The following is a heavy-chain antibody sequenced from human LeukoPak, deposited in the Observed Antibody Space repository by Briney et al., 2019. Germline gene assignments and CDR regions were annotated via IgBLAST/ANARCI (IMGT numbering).Heavy chain of an antibody. V-gene: IGHV1-46*01. J-gene: IGHJ6*03. D-gene: IGHD6-6*01. CDR3: ARAGGGDSSSSYYYYYMDV. CDR2: INPSGGST. CDR1: GYTFTSYY. Sequence: ASVKVSCKASGYTFTSYYMHWVRQAPGQGLEWMGIINPSGGSTSYAQKFQGRVTMTRDMSTSTVYMELSRLRSEDTAVYYCARAGGGDSSSSYYYYYMDVWGKGTTVTVSS.